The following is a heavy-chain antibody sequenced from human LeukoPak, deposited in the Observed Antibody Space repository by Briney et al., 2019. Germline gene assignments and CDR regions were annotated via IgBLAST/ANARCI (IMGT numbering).Heavy chain of an antibody. Sequence: GGSLRLSCAASGFTFSPSWMHWVRQAPGKGLEGVSRINNDGSYINYADSVKGRFTISRDNAKNTLNLQMNSLRAEDTAVYFCARDGSAYNFDYWGQGARVTVSS. J-gene: IGHJ4*02. D-gene: IGHD5-24*01. CDR1: GFTFSPSW. CDR3: ARDGSAYNFDY. V-gene: IGHV3-74*01. CDR2: INNDGSYI.